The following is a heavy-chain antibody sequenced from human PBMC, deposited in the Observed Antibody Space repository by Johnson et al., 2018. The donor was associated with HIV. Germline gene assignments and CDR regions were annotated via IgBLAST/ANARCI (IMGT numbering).Heavy chain of an antibody. D-gene: IGHD1-26*01. CDR1: GFTFSSYV. V-gene: IGHV3-30*04. CDR3: ARDRWELRGGRVAFDI. CDR2: ISYDGTDK. J-gene: IGHJ3*02. Sequence: QVQLVESGGGVVQPGRSLRLSCAASGFTFSSYVVHWVRQAPGKGLDWVAVISYDGTDKYYADFVKGRFTISRDNAKNSLYLQMNSLRAEDTAFSYCARDRWELRGGRVAFDIWGQGTMVTVSS.